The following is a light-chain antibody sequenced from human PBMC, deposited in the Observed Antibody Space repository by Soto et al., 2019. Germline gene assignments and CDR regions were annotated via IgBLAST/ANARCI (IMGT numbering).Light chain of an antibody. V-gene: IGLV2-8*01. CDR3: TSYAGNKGWV. CDR2: EVS. CDR1: SSDVGGYNY. Sequence: QSALTQPPSASGSSGQSVTISCTGTSSDVGGYNYVSWYQQHPGKAPKVVIYEVSKRPSGVPDRFSGSKSGNMASLTVSGLQAEDEADYYCTSYAGNKGWVFGGGTKLTVL. J-gene: IGLJ3*02.